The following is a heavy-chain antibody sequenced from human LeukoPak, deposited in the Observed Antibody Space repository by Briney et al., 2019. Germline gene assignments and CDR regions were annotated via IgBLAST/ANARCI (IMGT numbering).Heavy chain of an antibody. CDR1: GYTFTGHY. Sequence: ASVKVSCKASGYTFTGHYIHWVGLAPGQGLEWMGWINPSGGVTNYAQNFQGRVTMTRDTSISTAYMELSGLRSDDTAVYYCASAMDSGGHNSVTFDYWGQGALATVSS. CDR3: ASAMDSGGHNSVTFDY. D-gene: IGHD3-22*01. J-gene: IGHJ4*02. CDR2: INPSGGVT. V-gene: IGHV1-2*02.